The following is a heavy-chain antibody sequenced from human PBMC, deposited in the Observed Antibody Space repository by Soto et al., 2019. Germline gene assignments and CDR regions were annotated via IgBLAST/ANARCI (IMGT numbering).Heavy chain of an antibody. Sequence: PSETLSLTCAVYGGSFSDHYWSWIRQPPGKGLEWVGEVNHRGSTNYNPSLKSRVTISADTSKNQFSLKLRSVTAADTAVYYCASGISMKVGDKKDETDKHYFESWGRGTLVTVS. D-gene: IGHD3-22*01. V-gene: IGHV4-34*01. CDR1: GGSFSDHY. CDR2: VNHRGST. J-gene: IGHJ4*02. CDR3: ASGISMKVGDKKDETDKHYFES.